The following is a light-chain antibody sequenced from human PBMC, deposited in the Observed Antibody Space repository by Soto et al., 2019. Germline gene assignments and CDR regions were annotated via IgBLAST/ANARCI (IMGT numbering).Light chain of an antibody. CDR1: QSLLNSNGYNY. Sequence: DIVMTQSPLSLPVTPGEPASISCRSSQSLLNSNGYNYLDWYLQKPGQSPQLLIYLGSSRASGVPDRFSGSGSGTDFTLHISRVEAEDVGVYYCLQYTHWPHTFGQGTKLEIK. V-gene: IGKV2-28*01. CDR2: LGS. CDR3: LQYTHWPHT. J-gene: IGKJ2*01.